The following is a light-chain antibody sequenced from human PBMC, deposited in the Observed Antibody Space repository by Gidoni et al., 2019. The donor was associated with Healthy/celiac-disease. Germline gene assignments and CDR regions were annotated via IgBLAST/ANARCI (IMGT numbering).Light chain of an antibody. Sequence: IRMTQSPSSFSASTGDRVTITCRASQGISSYLAWYQQKPGKAPKLLIYAASTLQSGVPSRFSGSGSGTDFTLTISCLQSEDFATYYCQQYYSYPPTFGQGTKVEIK. V-gene: IGKV1-8*01. CDR3: QQYYSYPPT. CDR2: AAS. J-gene: IGKJ1*01. CDR1: QGISSY.